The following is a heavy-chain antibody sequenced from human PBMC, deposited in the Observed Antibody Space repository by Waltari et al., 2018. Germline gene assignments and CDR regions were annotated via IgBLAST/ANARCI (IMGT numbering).Heavy chain of an antibody. CDR3: ARSGNYDILTGYSPDAFDV. CDR1: GDSISRSSFY. Sequence: QLQESVPGLVKPSETLSPTCRVSGDSISRSSFYLGWIRPPPGKGLEWIGTIDSSATIYYNPSLNRRVTISEDTSKNQVSLRLRSVTAADTAVYYCARSGNYDILTGYSPDAFDVWGQGTMVTVSS. V-gene: IGHV4-39*01. D-gene: IGHD3-9*01. CDR2: IDSSATI. J-gene: IGHJ3*01.